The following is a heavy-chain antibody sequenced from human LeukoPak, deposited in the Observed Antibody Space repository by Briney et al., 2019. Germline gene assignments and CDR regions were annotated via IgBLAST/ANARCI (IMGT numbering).Heavy chain of an antibody. Sequence: PSETLSLTCTVSGGSISPHYWSWIRQPPGKGLEYIGYLYFSGSPNYNPSLKSRVTISVDTSKNQISLKLTSVSAADTAVYYCARGRGWGITTTDWFDPWGQGTLVTVSS. CDR2: LYFSGSP. CDR3: ARGRGWGITTTDWFDP. J-gene: IGHJ5*02. CDR1: GGSISPHY. D-gene: IGHD3-10*01. V-gene: IGHV4-59*08.